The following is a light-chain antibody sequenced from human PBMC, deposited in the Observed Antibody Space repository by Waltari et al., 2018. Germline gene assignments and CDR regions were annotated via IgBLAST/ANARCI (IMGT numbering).Light chain of an antibody. Sequence: SSELPQHPAVSVALGQTVRITCQGDSLRSYSANWYQQKPGQAPVLVIYGKNNRPSGIPDRFSGSSSGNTASLTITGAQAEDEADYYCDSRDISGNLFVVFGGGTKLTVL. CDR3: DSRDISGNLFVV. CDR2: GKN. J-gene: IGLJ2*01. V-gene: IGLV3-19*01. CDR1: SLRSYS.